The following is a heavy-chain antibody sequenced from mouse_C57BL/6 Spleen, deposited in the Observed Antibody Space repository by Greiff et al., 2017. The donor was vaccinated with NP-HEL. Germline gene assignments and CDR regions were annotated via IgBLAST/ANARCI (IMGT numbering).Heavy chain of an antibody. CDR2: ILPGSGST. J-gene: IGHJ3*01. CDR3: ARWGGNYWFAY. CDR1: GYTFTGYW. V-gene: IGHV1-9*01. Sequence: QVQLKQSGAELMKPGASVKLSCKATGYTFTGYWIEWVKQRPGHGLEWIGEILPGSGSTTYNEKFKGKATFTADTSSNTAYMQLSSLTTEDSAIYYCARWGGNYWFAYWGQGTLVTVSA. D-gene: IGHD2-1*01.